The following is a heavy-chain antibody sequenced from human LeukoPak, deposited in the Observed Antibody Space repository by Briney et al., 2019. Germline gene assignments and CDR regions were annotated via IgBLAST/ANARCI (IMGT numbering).Heavy chain of an antibody. CDR2: IYYSGST. V-gene: IGHV4-39*07. CDR3: ARRRDYDYVWGSYRTHYFDY. CDR1: GGSISSSSYY. Sequence: SETLSLTCTVSGGSISSSSYYWGWIRQPPGKGLEWIGSIYYSGSTYYNPSLKSRVTISVDTSKNQFSLKLSSVTAADTAVYYCARRRDYDYVWGSYRTHYFDYWGQGALVTVSS. J-gene: IGHJ4*02. D-gene: IGHD3-16*02.